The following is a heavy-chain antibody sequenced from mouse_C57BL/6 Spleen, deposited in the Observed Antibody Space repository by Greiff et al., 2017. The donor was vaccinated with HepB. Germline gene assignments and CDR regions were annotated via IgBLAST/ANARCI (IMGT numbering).Heavy chain of an antibody. CDR1: GFTFSDYG. Sequence: EVKLMESGGGLVKPGGSLKLSCAASGFTFSDYGMHWVRQAPEKGLEWVAYISSGSSTIYYADTVKGRVTISRDNAKNTLFLQMTSLRSEDTAMYYCARGGWLLRGWFAYWGQGTLVTVSA. CDR2: ISSGSSTI. J-gene: IGHJ3*01. V-gene: IGHV5-17*01. CDR3: ARGGWLLRGWFAY. D-gene: IGHD2-3*01.